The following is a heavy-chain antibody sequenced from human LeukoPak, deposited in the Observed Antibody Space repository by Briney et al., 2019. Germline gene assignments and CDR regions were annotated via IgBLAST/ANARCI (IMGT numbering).Heavy chain of an antibody. CDR1: GFSLGSHW. CDR2: INSDGSST. CDR3: AREVSGDLWYNWFDP. J-gene: IGHJ5*02. D-gene: IGHD4-17*01. Sequence: GGSLRLSCAASGFSLGSHWMHWVRQAPGKGLMWVSRINSDGSSTTYADSAKGRFTISRDNAKNMLYLQMNSLRAEDTSVYHCAREVSGDLWYNWFDPWGQGTLVTVSS. V-gene: IGHV3-74*03.